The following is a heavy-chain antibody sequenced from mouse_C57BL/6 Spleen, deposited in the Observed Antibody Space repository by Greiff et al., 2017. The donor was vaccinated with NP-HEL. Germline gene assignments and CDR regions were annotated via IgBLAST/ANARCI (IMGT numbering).Heavy chain of an antibody. D-gene: IGHD1-1*01. CDR1: GYAFSSSW. V-gene: IGHV1-82*01. J-gene: IGHJ4*01. Sequence: VQLQQSGPELVKPGASVKISCKASGYAFSSSWMNWVKQRPGKGLEWIGRIYPGDGATNYNGKFKGKATLTGDKSSSTAYMQLSSLTSEDSAVYFCARWIYYGSSYAMDYWGQGTSVTVSS. CDR2: IYPGDGAT. CDR3: ARWIYYGSSYAMDY.